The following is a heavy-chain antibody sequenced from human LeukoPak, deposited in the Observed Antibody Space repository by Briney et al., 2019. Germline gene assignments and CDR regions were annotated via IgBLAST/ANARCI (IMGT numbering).Heavy chain of an antibody. Sequence: GGSLRLSCAAPGFTFSSYGMHWVRQAPGKGLEWVAVISYYADSVKGRFTISRDNSKNTLYLQMNSLRAEDTAVYYCALRGGEFDYWGQGTLVTVSS. CDR2: ISY. CDR3: ALRGGEFDY. CDR1: GFTFSSYG. J-gene: IGHJ4*02. V-gene: IGHV3-30*03. D-gene: IGHD3-16*01.